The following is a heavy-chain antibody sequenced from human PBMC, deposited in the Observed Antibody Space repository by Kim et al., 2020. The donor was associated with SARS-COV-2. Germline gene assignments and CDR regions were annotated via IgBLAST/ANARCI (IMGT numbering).Heavy chain of an antibody. Sequence: SETLSLTCAVFGGSLSGYHWTWIRQSPGKGQEWIGEINHSGGTNCIPSLKSRVPMSLDTSKNQFSLKLRSVTAADTAVYYCERGRAGGVPSPIQGLGPYYVFCAGGVWGQGPADTVPS. V-gene: IGHV4-34*01. CDR3: ERGRAGGVPSPIQGLGPYYVFCAGGV. CDR1: GGSLSGYH. J-gene: IGHJ6*02. D-gene: IGHD3-16*01. CDR2: INHSGGT.